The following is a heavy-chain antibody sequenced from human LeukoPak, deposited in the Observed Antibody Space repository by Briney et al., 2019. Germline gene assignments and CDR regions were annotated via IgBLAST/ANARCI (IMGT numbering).Heavy chain of an antibody. D-gene: IGHD2-15*01. Sequence: GGSLRLSCAASGFTFSSYAMSWVRQAPGKGLEWVSAISGSGGSTYYADSVKGRFTISRDNSKNSLYLQMNSLRAEDTAVYYCAKAVGEVAATAGFDYWGQGTLVTVSS. CDR1: GFTFSSYA. CDR3: AKAVGEVAATAGFDY. J-gene: IGHJ4*02. V-gene: IGHV3-23*01. CDR2: ISGSGGST.